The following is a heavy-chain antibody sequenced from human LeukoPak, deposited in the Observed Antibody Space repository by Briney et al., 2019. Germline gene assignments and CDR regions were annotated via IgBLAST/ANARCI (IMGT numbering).Heavy chain of an antibody. CDR3: ARDLVRGVVIRIYYGMDV. D-gene: IGHD3-3*01. J-gene: IGHJ6*02. Sequence: GGSLRLSCAASGFTFSSYIMNWVRQAPGKGLEWVSSISSSSSYIYYADSVKGRFTISRDNAKNSLYLQMNSLRAEDTAVYYCARDLVRGVVIRIYYGMDVWGQGTTVTVSS. CDR1: GFTFSSYI. V-gene: IGHV3-21*01. CDR2: ISSSSSYI.